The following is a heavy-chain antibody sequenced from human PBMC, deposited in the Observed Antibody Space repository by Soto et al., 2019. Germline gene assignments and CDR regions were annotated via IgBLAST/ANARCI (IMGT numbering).Heavy chain of an antibody. CDR3: ARQTVGAHFDY. CDR2: IYYSGST. D-gene: IGHD1-26*01. CDR1: GGSISSYY. V-gene: IGHV4-59*08. Sequence: QVQLQESGPGLVKPSETLSLTCTVSGGSISSYYWCWIRQPPGKGLEWIGYIYYSGSTNYNPFLKSRVTISVDTSKNQFSLKLSSVTAADTAVYYCARQTVGAHFDYWGQGTLVTVSS. J-gene: IGHJ4*02.